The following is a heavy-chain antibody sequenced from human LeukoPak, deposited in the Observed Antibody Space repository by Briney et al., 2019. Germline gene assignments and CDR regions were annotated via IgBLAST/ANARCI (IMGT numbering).Heavy chain of an antibody. CDR1: GFTFRSYG. CDR2: ITGRGDST. D-gene: IGHD1-1*01. Sequence: GGSLRLSCAAAGFTFRSYGMTWVRQAPGKGLEWVSSITGRGDSTYYADSVKGRFIISRDNSKNTLYLQMNCLRAEDTAIYYCAKLENWGQGTLVTVSS. CDR3: AKLEN. J-gene: IGHJ4*02. V-gene: IGHV3-23*01.